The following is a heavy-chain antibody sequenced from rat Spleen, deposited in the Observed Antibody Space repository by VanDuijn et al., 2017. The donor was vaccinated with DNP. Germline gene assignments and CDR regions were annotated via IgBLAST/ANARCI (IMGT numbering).Heavy chain of an antibody. J-gene: IGHJ2*01. CDR3: ARHGQQPHYFDY. CDR1: GFSFSAYN. V-gene: IGHV5-7*01. CDR2: ISYDGSSS. Sequence: EVQLVESGGDLVQPGRSLKLSCAASGFSFSAYNMAWVRQAPRKGLEWVATISYDGSSSYYRDSVKGRFTISRDNPKSTLSLQMDSLRSEDTATIYCARHGQQPHYFDYWGQGVMVTVSS. D-gene: IGHD1-10*01.